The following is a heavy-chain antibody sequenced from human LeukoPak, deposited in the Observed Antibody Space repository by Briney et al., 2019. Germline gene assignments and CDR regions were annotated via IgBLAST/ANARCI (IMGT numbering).Heavy chain of an antibody. CDR2: IYYSGST. CDR3: ARGTSYRWQKLASFDS. Sequence: PSETLSLTCTVSGGSISSYYWSWIRQPPGKGLEWIGYIYYSGSTNYNPSLKSRVTISVDTSKNQFSLKLSSVTAADTAVYYCARGTSYRWQKLASFDSWGQGTLVTVSS. D-gene: IGHD6-13*01. J-gene: IGHJ4*02. V-gene: IGHV4-59*01. CDR1: GGSISSYY.